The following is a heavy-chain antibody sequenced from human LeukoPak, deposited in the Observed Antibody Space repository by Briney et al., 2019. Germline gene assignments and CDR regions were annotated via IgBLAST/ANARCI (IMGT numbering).Heavy chain of an antibody. CDR3: ARAQRITMVRGVYFDY. J-gene: IGHJ4*02. V-gene: IGHV4-38-2*01. CDR1: GYPISSGYY. D-gene: IGHD3-10*01. CDR2: IYHSGST. Sequence: SETLSLTCAVSGYPISSGYYWGWIRQPPGKGLEWIGSIYHSGSTYYNPSLKSRVTISVDTSKNQFSLKLSSVTAADTAVYYCARAQRITMVRGVYFDYWGQGTLVTVSS.